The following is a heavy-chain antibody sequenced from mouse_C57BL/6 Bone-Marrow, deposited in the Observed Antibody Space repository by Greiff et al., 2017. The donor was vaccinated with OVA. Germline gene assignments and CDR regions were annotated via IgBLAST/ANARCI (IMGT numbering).Heavy chain of an antibody. D-gene: IGHD2-4*01. V-gene: IGHV5-6*01. CDR3: ARLSIYYDYPAWFAY. J-gene: IGHJ3*01. CDR1: GFTFSSYG. Sequence: EVKLVESGGDLVKPGGSLKLSCAASGFTFSSYGMSWVRQTPDKRLEWVATISSGGSYTYYPDSVKGRFTISRDNAKNTRYLQMSSLKSEDTAMYYCARLSIYYDYPAWFAYWGQGTLVTVSA. CDR2: ISSGGSYT.